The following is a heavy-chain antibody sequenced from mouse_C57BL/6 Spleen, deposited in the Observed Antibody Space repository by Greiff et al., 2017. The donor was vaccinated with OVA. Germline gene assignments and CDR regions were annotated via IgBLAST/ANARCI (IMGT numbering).Heavy chain of an antibody. Sequence: QVQLKESGPGLVQPSQSLSITCTVSGFSLTSYGVHWVRQSPGKGLEWLGVIWRGGSTDYNAAFISRLSISKDNSKSQVFFKMNSLQADDTAIYYCARNQNRGAWFAYWGQGTLVTVSA. V-gene: IGHV2-2*01. CDR1: GFSLTSYG. CDR2: IWRGGST. J-gene: IGHJ3*01. CDR3: ARNQNRGAWFAY.